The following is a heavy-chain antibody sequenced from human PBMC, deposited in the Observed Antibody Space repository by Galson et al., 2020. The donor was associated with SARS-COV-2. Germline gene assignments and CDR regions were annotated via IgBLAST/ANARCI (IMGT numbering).Heavy chain of an antibody. CDR2: INHRGST. V-gene: IGHV4-34*01. D-gene: IGHD2-2*01. CDR3: VRGAEERRIIVVVPYYYTYMDV. Sequence: SETLSLTCAVYGGSFKNYYWTWIRQSPGKGLQSIGEINHRGSTNYDPSLQGRVAMSVDTSKNQFSLRLSSVTAADTAVYYCVRGAEERRIIVVVPYYYTYMDVWGRDRGHRLL. J-gene: IGHJ6*03. CDR1: GGSFKNYY.